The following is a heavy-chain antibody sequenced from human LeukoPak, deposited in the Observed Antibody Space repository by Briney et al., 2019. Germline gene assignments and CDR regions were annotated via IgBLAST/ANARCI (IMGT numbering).Heavy chain of an antibody. CDR1: GGSISSYL. CDR2: IHTSGTA. D-gene: IGHD6-19*01. Sequence: SETLSLTCTVSGGSISSYLWSWIRQPAGKGLEWLGRIHTSGTATYSPSLQSRVTMSVDTSKKQISLRLSSVTAADTAEYYCATEQVSGSAWGFDYWGQGSLVTVSS. V-gene: IGHV4-4*07. J-gene: IGHJ4*02. CDR3: ATEQVSGSAWGFDY.